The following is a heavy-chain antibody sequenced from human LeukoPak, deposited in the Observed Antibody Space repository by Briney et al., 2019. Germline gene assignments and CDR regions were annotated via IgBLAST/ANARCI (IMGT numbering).Heavy chain of an antibody. J-gene: IGHJ6*02. CDR2: INPNSGGT. D-gene: IGHD6-19*01. CDR3: ARDFGYSSGWPEGYYYHYGMDV. Sequence: ASVTVSCKASGYTFTGYYMHWVRQAPGQGLEWMGWINPNSGGTNYAQKFQGRVTMTRDTSISTAYMELSRLRSDDTAVYYCARDFGYSSGWPEGYYYHYGMDVWGQGTTVTVSS. CDR1: GYTFTGYY. V-gene: IGHV1-2*02.